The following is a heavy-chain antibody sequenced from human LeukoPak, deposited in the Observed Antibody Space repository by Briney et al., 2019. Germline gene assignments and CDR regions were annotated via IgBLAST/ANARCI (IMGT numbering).Heavy chain of an antibody. CDR2: IRSKADGGTA. J-gene: IGHJ4*02. V-gene: IGHV3-15*01. D-gene: IGHD2-15*01. CDR3: ARIVVLEAATGY. CDR1: GFTFSDAW. Sequence: GGSLRLSCEASGFTFSDAWMYWVRQAPGKGLEWVGRIRSKADGGTADYAAPVKGRLTISRDDSKNTVYLHMNSLKTEDTVVYYCARIVVLEAATGYWGQGTLVTVSS.